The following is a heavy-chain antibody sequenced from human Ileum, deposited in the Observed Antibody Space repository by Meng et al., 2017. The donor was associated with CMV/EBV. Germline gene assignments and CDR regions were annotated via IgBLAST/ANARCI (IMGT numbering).Heavy chain of an antibody. CDR1: GGSISRGNYY. J-gene: IGHJ4*02. CDR3: AREPPGY. CDR2: NYTNGRA. V-gene: IGHV4-61*02. Sequence: QVQLQESGPGLVKPSQTLSLTCTVSGGSISRGNYYSSWIRQPAGKGLEWIGRNYTNGRATYNPSLESRVTISLDTSKNQFSLKLNSVTAADTAVYYCAREPPGYWGQGILVTVSS.